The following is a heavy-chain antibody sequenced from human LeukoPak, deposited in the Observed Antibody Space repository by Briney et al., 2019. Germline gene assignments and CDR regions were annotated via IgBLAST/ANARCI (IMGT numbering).Heavy chain of an antibody. CDR1: GGSISSGGYY. CDR3: ARGGYSYGGNGNYFDY. Sequence: PSQTLSLTCTVSGGSISSGGYYWSWIRQPPGKGLEWIGYIYHSGSTYYNPSLKSRVTISVDRSKNQFSLKLSSVTAADTAVYYCARGGYSYGGNGNYFDYWGQGTLVTVSS. D-gene: IGHD5-18*01. V-gene: IGHV4-30-2*01. J-gene: IGHJ4*02. CDR2: IYHSGST.